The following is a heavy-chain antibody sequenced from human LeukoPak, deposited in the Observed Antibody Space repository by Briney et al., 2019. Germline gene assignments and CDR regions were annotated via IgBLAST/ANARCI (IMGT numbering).Heavy chain of an antibody. D-gene: IGHD3-3*02. CDR3: ARAFSRYWYFDL. Sequence: PGGSLRLSCAASGFSFSSYWMSWVRQAPGKGLEWVANIRQDGSEKYYLDSVKGRFTISRDNAKDSVHLQMNSLRAEDTAVYYCARAFSRYWYFDLWGRGSLVTVSS. CDR1: GFSFSSYW. CDR2: IRQDGSEK. V-gene: IGHV3-7*01. J-gene: IGHJ2*01.